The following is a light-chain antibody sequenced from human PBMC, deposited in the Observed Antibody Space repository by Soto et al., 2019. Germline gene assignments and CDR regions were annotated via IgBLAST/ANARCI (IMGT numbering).Light chain of an antibody. CDR1: SNDVDGYNF. V-gene: IGLV2-8*01. J-gene: IGLJ1*01. CDR2: EVT. Sequence: QSALTQPPSASGSPGQSVTISCTGTSNDVDGYNFVSWYQHHPGKAPKLIIYEVTKRPSGVPNRFSGSKSGNTASLTVSGLQAEDEADYYCNSYAGSNTYVFGTGTKLTVL. CDR3: NSYAGSNTYV.